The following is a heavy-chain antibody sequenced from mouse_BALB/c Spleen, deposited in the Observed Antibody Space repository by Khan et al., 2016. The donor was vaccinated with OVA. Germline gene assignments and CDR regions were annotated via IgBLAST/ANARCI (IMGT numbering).Heavy chain of an antibody. V-gene: IGHV1-7*01. Sequence: VQLQQSGAELAKPGASLKMSCTASGYSFITYWIHWVKQRPGQGLEWIGYIDPSTGYADYNQRFTDKATLTTDKSSSTAYMQLTSLTSEDSAVXYCARRGLNGIFVYWGQGTLVTVSA. J-gene: IGHJ3*01. CDR1: GYSFITYW. CDR3: ARRGLNGIFVY. D-gene: IGHD1-3*01. CDR2: IDPSTGYA.